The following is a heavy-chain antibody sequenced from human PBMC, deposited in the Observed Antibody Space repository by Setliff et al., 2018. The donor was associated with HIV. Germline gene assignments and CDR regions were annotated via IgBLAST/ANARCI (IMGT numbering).Heavy chain of an antibody. D-gene: IGHD3-16*02. Sequence: PSETLSLTCAVYGGSFSGYYWSWIRQPPGKGLEWIGEINHSGSTNYNPSLKSRVTMSVDTSTSQFSLRLTSMTAADTAVYYCARAYYDHLWASYRFDYWGQGTLVTVSS. V-gene: IGHV4-34*01. CDR1: GGSFSGYY. J-gene: IGHJ4*02. CDR3: ARAYYDHLWASYRFDY. CDR2: INHSGST.